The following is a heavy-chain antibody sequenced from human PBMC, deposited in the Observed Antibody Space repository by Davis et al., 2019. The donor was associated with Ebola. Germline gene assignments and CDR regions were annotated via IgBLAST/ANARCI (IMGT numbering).Heavy chain of an antibody. CDR1: GFTFNIFD. J-gene: IGHJ4*02. CDR3: ARDQDSSSWYYFDY. V-gene: IGHV3-30*02. Sequence: PGGSLRLSCAASGFTFNIFDMHWVRQAPGRGLEWVAFVRSHGSDDHYADSVKGRFTISRDNSKNTLYLQMNSLRPEDTAVYYCARDQDSSSWYYFDYWGQGTLVTVSS. CDR2: VRSHGSDD. D-gene: IGHD6-13*01.